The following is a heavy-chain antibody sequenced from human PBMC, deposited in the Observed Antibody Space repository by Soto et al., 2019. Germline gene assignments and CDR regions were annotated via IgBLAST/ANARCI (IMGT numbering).Heavy chain of an antibody. CDR3: ATYYFGSGSYYRFDT. Sequence: EASVKVSCKASGYGCSFGFSWVRQAPGQGLEWMGWISASDGSSNSAQKFRPRIALTTDTSTNTAYMELLSLTSDDTAVYFCATYYFGSGSYYRFDTWGQGTLVTVSS. CDR2: ISASDGSS. V-gene: IGHV1-18*01. D-gene: IGHD3-10*01. CDR1: GYGCSFG. J-gene: IGHJ4*02.